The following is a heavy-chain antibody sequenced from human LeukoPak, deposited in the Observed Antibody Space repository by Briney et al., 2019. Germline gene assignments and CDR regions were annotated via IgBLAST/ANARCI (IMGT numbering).Heavy chain of an antibody. CDR2: IYCSGST. J-gene: IGHJ4*02. CDR1: GGSISSYY. CDR3: AGGDYDFWSGRPRSFDY. Sequence: PSETLSLTCTVSGGSISSYYWSWIRQPPGKGLEWIGYIYCSGSTNYNPSLKSRVTISVDTSKNQFSLKLSSVTAADTAVYYCAGGDYDFWSGRPRSFDYWGQGTLVTVSS. V-gene: IGHV4-59*01. D-gene: IGHD3-3*01.